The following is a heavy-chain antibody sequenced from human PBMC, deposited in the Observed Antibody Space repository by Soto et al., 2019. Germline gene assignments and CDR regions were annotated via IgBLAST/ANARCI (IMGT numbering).Heavy chain of an antibody. V-gene: IGHV1-69*13. D-gene: IGHD6-6*01. Sequence: SVKVSCKASGGTFSSYAISWVRQAPGQGLEWMGGIIPIFGTANYAQKFQGRVTITADESTSTAYMELSSLRSEDTAVYYCARGQLVTRYYYYGMDVWGQGTTVTVSS. CDR1: GGTFSSYA. CDR3: ARGQLVTRYYYYGMDV. CDR2: IIPIFGTA. J-gene: IGHJ6*02.